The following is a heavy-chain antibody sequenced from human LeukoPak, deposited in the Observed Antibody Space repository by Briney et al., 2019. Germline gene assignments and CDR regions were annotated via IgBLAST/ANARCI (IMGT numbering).Heavy chain of an antibody. CDR3: VKAVLPPYSYGPGDY. Sequence: GGSLGLSCSASGFTFSSYAMHWVRQAPGKGLEYVSAISSNGGSTYYADSVKGRFTISRDNSKNTLYLQMSSLRAEDTAVYYCVKAVLPPYSYGPGDYWGQGTLVTVSS. D-gene: IGHD5-18*01. J-gene: IGHJ4*02. V-gene: IGHV3-64D*06. CDR2: ISSNGGST. CDR1: GFTFSSYA.